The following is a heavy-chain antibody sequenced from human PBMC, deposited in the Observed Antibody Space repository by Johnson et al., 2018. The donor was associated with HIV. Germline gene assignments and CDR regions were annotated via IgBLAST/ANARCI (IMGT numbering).Heavy chain of an antibody. D-gene: IGHD6-13*01. CDR2: IWYDGSNK. V-gene: IGHV3-33*06. CDR3: AKCICDSSLLDAFDM. CDR1: GFTFSSYG. Sequence: QVQLVESGGGVVQPGRSLRLSCAASGFTFSSYGMHWVRQAPGKGLEWVAVIWYDGSNKYYADSVKGRFTISRDNSKNTLYLQMNSLRAEDMAVYYCAKCICDSSLLDAFDMWGQGTRVTVSS. J-gene: IGHJ3*02.